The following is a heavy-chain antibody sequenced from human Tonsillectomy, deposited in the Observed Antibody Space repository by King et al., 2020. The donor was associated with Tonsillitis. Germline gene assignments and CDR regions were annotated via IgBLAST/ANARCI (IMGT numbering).Heavy chain of an antibody. Sequence: QLVQSGAEVKKPGESLRISCKGSGYNFTSYWISWVRQMPGKGLEWMGKIDPSDSYINYSPSFQGHVTISADKSISTAYLQWSSLKASDTAMYYCARGALTIFGVVNPFDYWGQGTLVTVSS. CDR2: IDPSDSYI. CDR1: GYNFTSYW. V-gene: IGHV5-10-1*03. D-gene: IGHD3-3*01. J-gene: IGHJ4*02. CDR3: ARGALTIFGVVNPFDY.